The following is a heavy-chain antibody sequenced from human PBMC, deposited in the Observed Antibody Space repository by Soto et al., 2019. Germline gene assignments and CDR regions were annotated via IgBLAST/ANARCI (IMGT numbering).Heavy chain of an antibody. D-gene: IGHD3-22*01. V-gene: IGHV4-34*01. Sequence: SETLSLTCAVYGGSLRGYYWSWGPQRPGQGLEWVEEMNHSGNTNYNPSLKSRVTITVDASKTQFTLKNSSALAADTAVYYCATRFGYYYESSGNPLFQFMDAWGQGTTVTVSS. J-gene: IGHJ6*02. CDR1: GGSLRGYY. CDR2: MNHSGNT. CDR3: ATRFGYYYESSGNPLFQFMDA.